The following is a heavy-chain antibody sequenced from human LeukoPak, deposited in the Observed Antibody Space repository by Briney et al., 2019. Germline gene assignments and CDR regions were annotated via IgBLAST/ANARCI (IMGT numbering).Heavy chain of an antibody. CDR3: ARDLLAYSYGSDAFDI. CDR1: GYTFTTNG. Sequence: ASVKVSCKTSGYTFTTNGISWVRQAPGQGLEWMGWISANNEYTKYAQKFQDRAVMTTDTSTSTAYMELRSLRSDDTAVYYCARDLLAYSYGSDAFDIWGQGTMVTVPS. V-gene: IGHV1-18*01. CDR2: ISANNEYT. J-gene: IGHJ3*02. D-gene: IGHD5-18*01.